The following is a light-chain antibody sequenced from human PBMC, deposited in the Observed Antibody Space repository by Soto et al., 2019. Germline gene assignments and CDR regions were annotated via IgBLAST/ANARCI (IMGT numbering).Light chain of an antibody. CDR2: GAS. CDR3: QQYHNWPPLT. CDR1: QSITTN. J-gene: IGKJ4*01. Sequence: EVVMTQSPATLSVSPGERATLSCRASQSITTNLAWYQHKPGQAPRLLISGASNRATGIPARFSGGGSGTEFTLTISNLQSEDFAVYYCQQYHNWPPLTFGGGTKVEIK. V-gene: IGKV3-15*01.